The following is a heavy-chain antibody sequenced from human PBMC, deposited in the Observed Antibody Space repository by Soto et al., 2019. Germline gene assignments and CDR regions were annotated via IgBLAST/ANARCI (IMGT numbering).Heavy chain of an antibody. V-gene: IGHV1-3*01. Sequence: ASVXVSCKASGYTFTSYAMHWVRQAPGQRLEWMGWINAGNGNTKYSQKFQGRVTITRDTSASTAYMELSSLRSEDTAVYYCAREGTIFGVVPLGYYGLDVWGQGTTVTVSS. CDR2: INAGNGNT. CDR3: AREGTIFGVVPLGYYGLDV. D-gene: IGHD3-3*01. J-gene: IGHJ6*02. CDR1: GYTFTSYA.